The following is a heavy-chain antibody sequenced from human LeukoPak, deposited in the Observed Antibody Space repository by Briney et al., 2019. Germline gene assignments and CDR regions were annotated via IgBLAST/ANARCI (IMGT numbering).Heavy chain of an antibody. Sequence: AGGSLRLSCVASGXTFDEYAMHWVRQAPGKGREWVSVISGDGDTTYYADSLKGRFTISRDNAKSTLYLQMNSLRAEDTAVYYCARVRDDYTYFDCWGQGTLVTVSS. J-gene: IGHJ4*02. CDR3: ARVRDDYTYFDC. CDR2: ISGDGDTT. D-gene: IGHD4-11*01. CDR1: GXTFDEYA. V-gene: IGHV3-43*02.